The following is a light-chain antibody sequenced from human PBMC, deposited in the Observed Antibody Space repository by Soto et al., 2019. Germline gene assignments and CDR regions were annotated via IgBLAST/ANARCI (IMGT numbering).Light chain of an antibody. V-gene: IGLV2-14*03. CDR2: EVT. CDR1: RLDVGGYNY. CDR3: QSYDNSLSGSWV. J-gene: IGLJ3*02. Sequence: QSALTQPASVSGSPGQSITISCTGTRLDVGGYNYVSWYQQQPGKAPKLIIYEVTNRPSGVPDRFSGSKSGTSASLAINGLQAEDEAHYYCQSYDNSLSGSWVFGGGTKLTVL.